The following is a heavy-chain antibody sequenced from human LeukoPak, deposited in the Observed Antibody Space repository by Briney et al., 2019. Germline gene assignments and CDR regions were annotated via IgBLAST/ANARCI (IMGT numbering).Heavy chain of an antibody. CDR2: INPSGGST. Sequence: GASVKVSCKASGYTFTSYYMHWVRQAPGQGLEWMGIINPSGGSTSYAQKFQGRVTMTRDTSTSTVYMELSSLRSEDTAVYYCARDSLPFDTLTGYYLPRHYFDYWGQGTLVTVSS. V-gene: IGHV1-46*01. J-gene: IGHJ4*02. CDR1: GYTFTSYY. D-gene: IGHD3-9*01. CDR3: ARDSLPFDTLTGYYLPRHYFDY.